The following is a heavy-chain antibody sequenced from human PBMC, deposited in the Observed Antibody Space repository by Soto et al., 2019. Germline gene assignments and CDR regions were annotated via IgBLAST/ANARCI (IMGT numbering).Heavy chain of an antibody. D-gene: IGHD2-15*01. Sequence: QVQLVQSGAEVKKPGSSVKVSCKASGGTFSSYAISWVRQAPGQGLEWMGGSIPIFGTANYAQKFQGRVTITADESTSTAYMELSSLRSEDTAVYYCARESRYCSGGSCYCLPGIDYWGQGTLVTVSS. CDR2: SIPIFGTA. J-gene: IGHJ4*02. CDR1: GGTFSSYA. CDR3: ARESRYCSGGSCYCLPGIDY. V-gene: IGHV1-69*12.